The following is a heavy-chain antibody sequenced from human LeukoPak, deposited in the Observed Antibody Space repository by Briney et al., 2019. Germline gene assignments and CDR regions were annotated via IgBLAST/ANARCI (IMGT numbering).Heavy chain of an antibody. Sequence: SETLSLTFTVSGGSISSGSYYWSWIRQPAGKGLEWIGRIYTSGSTNYNPSLKSRVTISVDTSKNQFSLKLSSVTAADTAVYYCARDTTDSPYAFDIWGQGTMVTVSS. V-gene: IGHV4-61*02. D-gene: IGHD1-1*01. J-gene: IGHJ3*02. CDR2: IYTSGST. CDR1: GGSISSGSYY. CDR3: ARDTTDSPYAFDI.